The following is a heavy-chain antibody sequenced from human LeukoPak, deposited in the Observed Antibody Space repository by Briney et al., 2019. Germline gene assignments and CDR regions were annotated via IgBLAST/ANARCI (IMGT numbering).Heavy chain of an antibody. CDR3: ARYSHYYYGSGSYDY. CDR1: GFTFSSHW. Sequence: GGSLRLSCAASGFTFSSHWMSWVRQARGKGLEWVANIKQDGSEKYYVDSVKGGFTISGDNAKNSLYLQMNSMRAEDTAVYYCARYSHYYYGSGSYDYWGQGTLVTVSS. V-gene: IGHV3-7*01. D-gene: IGHD3-10*01. CDR2: IKQDGSEK. J-gene: IGHJ4*02.